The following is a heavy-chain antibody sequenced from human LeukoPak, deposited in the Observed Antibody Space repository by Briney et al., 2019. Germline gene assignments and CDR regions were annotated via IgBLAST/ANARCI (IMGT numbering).Heavy chain of an antibody. CDR1: GESFSGYY. CDR3: ARHRPDGYCSSTSCYGGY. CDR2: INHSGST. J-gene: IGHJ4*02. V-gene: IGHV4-34*01. D-gene: IGHD2-2*03. Sequence: SETLSLTCAVYGESFSGYYWSWIRQPPGKGLEWIGEINHSGSTNYNPSLKSRVTISVDTSKNQFSLKLSSVTAEDTAVYYCARHRPDGYCSSTSCYGGYWGQGTLVTVSS.